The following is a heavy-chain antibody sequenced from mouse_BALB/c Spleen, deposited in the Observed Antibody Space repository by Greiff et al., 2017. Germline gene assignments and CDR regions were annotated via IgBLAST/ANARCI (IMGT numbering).Heavy chain of an antibody. CDR3: AREGIYDGYSYAMDY. Sequence: EVKLEESGPGLVKPSQSLSLTCSVTGYSITSGYYWNWIRQFPGNKLEWMGYISYDGSNNYNPSLKNRISITRDTAKNQFFLKLNSVTTEDTATYYCAREGIYDGYSYAMDYWGQGTSVTVSA. D-gene: IGHD2-3*01. CDR1: GYSITSGYY. CDR2: ISYDGSN. J-gene: IGHJ4*01. V-gene: IGHV3-6*02.